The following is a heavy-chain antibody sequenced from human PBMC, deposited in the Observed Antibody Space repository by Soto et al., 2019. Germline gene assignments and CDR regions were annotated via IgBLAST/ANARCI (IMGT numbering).Heavy chain of an antibody. D-gene: IGHD2-21*02. Sequence: QVWLQESGPGLVKPSETLSLTCTVSGGSISSYYWSWIRQPPGKGLEWMGYMYNTGSTIYNPSLKSRVTISVDTSKNQFSLKLNSVTAADTAVYYCARDLWGYCGADCYPLDVWGQGTTVTVSS. CDR3: ARDLWGYCGADCYPLDV. V-gene: IGHV4-59*01. J-gene: IGHJ6*02. CDR1: GGSISSYY. CDR2: MYNTGST.